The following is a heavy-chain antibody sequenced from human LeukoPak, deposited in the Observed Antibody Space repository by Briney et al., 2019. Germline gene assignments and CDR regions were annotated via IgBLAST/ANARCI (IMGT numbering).Heavy chain of an antibody. D-gene: IGHD3-22*01. Sequence: SVKVSCKASGGTFSSYAISWVRQAPGQGLEWMGGIIPILGTANYAQKFQGRVTITADESTSTAYMELSSLRSEDTAVYYCAGSSGYWYYFDYWGQGTLVTVSS. CDR1: GGTFSSYA. CDR3: AGSSGYWYYFDY. J-gene: IGHJ4*02. CDR2: IIPILGTA. V-gene: IGHV1-69*13.